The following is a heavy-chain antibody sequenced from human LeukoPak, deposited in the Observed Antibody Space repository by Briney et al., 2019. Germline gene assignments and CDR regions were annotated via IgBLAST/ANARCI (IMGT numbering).Heavy chain of an antibody. CDR2: MNPNSGNT. D-gene: IGHD3-22*01. Sequence: ASVKVSCKASGYTFTSYDINWVRQATGQGLEWMGWMNPNSGNTGYAQKFQGRVTMTRNTSISTAYMELSSLRSEDTAVYYCARGPSDSSGYYCNYWGQGTLVTVSS. J-gene: IGHJ4*02. V-gene: IGHV1-8*01. CDR1: GYTFTSYD. CDR3: ARGPSDSSGYYCNY.